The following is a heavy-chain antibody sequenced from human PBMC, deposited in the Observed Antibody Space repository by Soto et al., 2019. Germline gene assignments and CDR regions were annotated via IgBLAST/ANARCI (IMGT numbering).Heavy chain of an antibody. V-gene: IGHV4-39*07. CDR3: ARDRTGTTGWDPFDI. D-gene: IGHD1-1*01. CDR2: IYYSGST. Sequence: SETLFLTCTVSGGSISSSSYYWGWIRQPPGKGLEWIGNIYYSGSTNYNPSLKSRVTISVDTSKDQFSLKLYSVTAADTAVYYCARDRTGTTGWDPFDIWGQGTMVTVSS. J-gene: IGHJ3*02. CDR1: GGSISSSSYY.